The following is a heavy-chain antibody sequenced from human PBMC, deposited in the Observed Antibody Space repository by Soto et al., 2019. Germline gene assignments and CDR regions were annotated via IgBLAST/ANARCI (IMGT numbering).Heavy chain of an antibody. V-gene: IGHV4-39*01. CDR3: ASNYDILTGYYSPLYYYYGMDV. Sequence: SETLSLTCTVSGGSISSSSYYWGWIRQPLGKGLEWIGSIYYSGSTYYSPSLKSRVTISVDTSKNQFSLKLSSVTAADTAVYYCASNYDILTGYYSPLYYYYGMDVWGQGTTVT. D-gene: IGHD3-9*01. CDR1: GGSISSSSYY. CDR2: IYYSGST. J-gene: IGHJ6*02.